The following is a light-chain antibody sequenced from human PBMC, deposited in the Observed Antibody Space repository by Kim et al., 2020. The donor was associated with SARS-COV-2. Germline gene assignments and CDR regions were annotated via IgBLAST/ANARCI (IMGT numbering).Light chain of an antibody. Sequence: SVSPGQTASITCSGDKLGDKYACWYQQKPGQSPVLVIYQDSKRPSGIPERFSGSNSGNTATLTISGTQAMDEADYYCQAWDSSLGAFGGGTQLTVL. CDR1: KLGDKY. CDR2: QDS. J-gene: IGLJ2*01. V-gene: IGLV3-1*01. CDR3: QAWDSSLGA.